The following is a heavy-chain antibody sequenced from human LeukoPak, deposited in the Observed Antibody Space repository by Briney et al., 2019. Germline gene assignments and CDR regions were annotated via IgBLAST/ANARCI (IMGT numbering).Heavy chain of an antibody. Sequence: GGSLRLSCAASGFTFRSNWMHWGRQAPGKGLVLGSRINGDGSSTSYADSVKGRFTISRDNAKNTLYLQMKSLRAEDTAVYYCATQWMQLWENWGQGTLVTVSS. CDR2: INGDGSST. V-gene: IGHV3-74*01. D-gene: IGHD5-18*01. J-gene: IGHJ4*02. CDR3: ATQWMQLWEN. CDR1: GFTFRSNW.